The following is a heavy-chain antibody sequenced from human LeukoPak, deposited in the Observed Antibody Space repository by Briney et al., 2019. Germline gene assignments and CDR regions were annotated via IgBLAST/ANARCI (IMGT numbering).Heavy chain of an antibody. CDR2: IIPITGIT. Sequence: ASVKVSCTASGGTFSTYSVTWLRQAPGQGLEWMGRIIPITGITNYAQKFQDRVTITADKSATTAFMEMSGLRSKDTAIYYCTRDRGGFFSGWYNFWGPGALVVVSS. D-gene: IGHD6-19*01. V-gene: IGHV1-69*04. J-gene: IGHJ1*01. CDR3: TRDRGGFFSGWYNF. CDR1: GGTFSTYS.